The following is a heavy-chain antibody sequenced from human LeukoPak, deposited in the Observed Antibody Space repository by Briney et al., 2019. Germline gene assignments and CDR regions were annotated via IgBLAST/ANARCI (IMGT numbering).Heavy chain of an antibody. CDR2: INQGGSEK. CDR3: ARERDGRFFDY. J-gene: IGHJ4*02. Sequence: GGSLRLSCAGSGLTFRGYWMSWVRQAPGKGLEWVANINQGGSEKYFVDSVRGRFTVSRDNAKNLLHLQMDTLRADDTAVYYCARERDGRFFDYWGQGTLVTVSS. V-gene: IGHV3-7*01. D-gene: IGHD5-24*01. CDR1: GLTFRGYW.